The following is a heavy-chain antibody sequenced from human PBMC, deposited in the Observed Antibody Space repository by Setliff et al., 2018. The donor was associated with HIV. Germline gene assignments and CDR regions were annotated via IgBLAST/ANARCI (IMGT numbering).Heavy chain of an antibody. J-gene: IGHJ3*02. CDR1: GYTFSTYN. Sequence: ASVKVSCKASGYTFSTYNMDWVRQAPGQGLEWMGSISTAFGNIDFAQKFQDRVTMTTDTATSTVYMELRNLTKDDTAVYYCARDVPAGGDAFDIWGQGTMVTVSS. D-gene: IGHD2-2*01. CDR2: ISTAFGNI. V-gene: IGHV1-18*01. CDR3: ARDVPAGGDAFDI.